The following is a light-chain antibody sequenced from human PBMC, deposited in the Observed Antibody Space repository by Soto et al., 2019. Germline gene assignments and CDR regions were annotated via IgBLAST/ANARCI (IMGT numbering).Light chain of an antibody. J-gene: IGLJ1*01. V-gene: IGLV2-23*02. CDR1: SSDVGSYNL. Sequence: QSALTQPASVSGSPGQSITISCTGTSSDVGSYNLVSWYQQHPGKAPKLMIYEVSKRPSGVSNRFSGSKSGNTASLTISGLQAEDEADYYCCSYAGSSTFHHVFGTGTKLTVL. CDR2: EVS. CDR3: CSYAGSSTFHHV.